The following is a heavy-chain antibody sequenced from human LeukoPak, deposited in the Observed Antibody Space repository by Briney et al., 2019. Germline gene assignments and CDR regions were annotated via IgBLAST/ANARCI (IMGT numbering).Heavy chain of an antibody. Sequence: GGSLRLSCAASGFSLSSHAMSWVRQAPGKGLECVSAISGDGSNTYYADSVKGRFTISRDNSKNTLYLQMNSLRAEDTAVYYCAKDFRGAGYYFDYWGQGTLVTVSS. CDR3: AKDFRGAGYYFDY. V-gene: IGHV3-23*01. CDR1: GFSLSSHA. CDR2: ISGDGSNT. D-gene: IGHD3-16*01. J-gene: IGHJ4*02.